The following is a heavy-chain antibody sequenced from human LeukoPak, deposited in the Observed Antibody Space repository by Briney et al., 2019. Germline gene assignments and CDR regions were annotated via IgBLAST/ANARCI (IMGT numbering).Heavy chain of an antibody. CDR1: GYSFTNYW. J-gene: IGHJ4*02. D-gene: IGHD2-2*01. Sequence: GESLKISCEGSGYSFTNYWIGWVRQMPGKGLEWMGIIYPDDSDTRYSPSFQGQVPISADKSIGTAYLQWSSLKASDTAMYYCAIGGDSSTSCYRCFNYWGQGTLVTVSS. CDR3: AIGGDSSTSCYRCFNY. CDR2: IYPDDSDT. V-gene: IGHV5-51*01.